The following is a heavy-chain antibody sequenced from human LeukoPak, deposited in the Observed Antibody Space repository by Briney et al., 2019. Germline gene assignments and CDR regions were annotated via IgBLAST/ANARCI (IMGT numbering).Heavy chain of an antibody. CDR3: ARLQQWPDAFDI. Sequence: GGSLRLSCAASGFTFSSYGMSGARQAPGKGLEWVSFISSSSSYIYYADSVKGRYTISRDNAKNSLYLQMNSLRAEDTAVYYRARLQQWPDAFDIWGQGTMVTVSS. D-gene: IGHD6-19*01. CDR1: GFTFSSYG. J-gene: IGHJ3*02. V-gene: IGHV3-21*01. CDR2: ISSSSSYI.